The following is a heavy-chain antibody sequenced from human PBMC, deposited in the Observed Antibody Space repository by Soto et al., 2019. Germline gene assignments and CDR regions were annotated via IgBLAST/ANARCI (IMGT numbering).Heavy chain of an antibody. CDR3: AKTPYSRSTDY. Sequence: GGSLRLSCAASGFTFSRCAMSLVRQAPGKGHECGSAISGCGGRPCSADSVKGRFTISRSHSKHTLYPQMNSLRAEDTAVNYFAKTPYSRSTDYWVRLSLFTVAA. D-gene: IGHD6-6*01. CDR2: ISGCGGRP. V-gene: IGHV3-23*01. CDR1: GFTFSRCA. J-gene: IGHJ4*01.